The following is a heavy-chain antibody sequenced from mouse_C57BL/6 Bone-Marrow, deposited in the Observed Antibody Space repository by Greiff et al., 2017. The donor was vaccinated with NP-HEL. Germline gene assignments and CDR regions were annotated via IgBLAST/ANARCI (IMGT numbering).Heavy chain of an antibody. CDR3: ARKVYYYGSAAWFAY. D-gene: IGHD1-1*01. CDR1: GYTFTSYW. V-gene: IGHV1-64*01. J-gene: IGHJ3*01. CDR2: IHPNSGST. Sequence: QVQLQQPGAELVKPGASVKLSCKASGYTFTSYWMHWVKQRPGQGLEWIGMIHPNSGSTNYNEKFKSKATLTVDKSSSTAYMQLSSLTSEDSAVYYCARKVYYYGSAAWFAYWGQGTLVTVSA.